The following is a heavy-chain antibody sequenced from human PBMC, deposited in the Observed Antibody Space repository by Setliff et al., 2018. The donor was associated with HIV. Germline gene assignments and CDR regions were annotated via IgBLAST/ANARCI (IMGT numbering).Heavy chain of an antibody. V-gene: IGHV4-38-2*01. J-gene: IGHJ4*02. D-gene: IGHD3-22*01. CDR1: GYSISSGYY. CDR3: ATVSGYYWQYFDY. CDR2: IYHSGST. Sequence: SETLSLTCAVSGYSISSGYYWGWIRQPPGKGLEWIGHIYHSGSTSYNPSLKSRATISVDTSKNQFSLKLSSVTAADTAVYYCATVSGYYWQYFDYWGPGTLVTVPQ.